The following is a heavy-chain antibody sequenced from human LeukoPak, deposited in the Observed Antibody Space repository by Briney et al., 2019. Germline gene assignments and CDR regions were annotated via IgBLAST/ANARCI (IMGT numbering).Heavy chain of an antibody. CDR2: VYHTGTS. J-gene: IGHJ4*02. D-gene: IGHD2-8*01. V-gene: IGHV4-59*12. CDR1: GASINDYY. CDR3: TRVVNGGHFDS. Sequence: SETLSLTCSVSGASINDYYWTWIRQPPGKGLERLGYVYHTGTSGYHPSLKSRVAMSLDTSKNQASLKLSSVTAADTAVYFCTRVVNGGHFDSWGQGTLVTVSS.